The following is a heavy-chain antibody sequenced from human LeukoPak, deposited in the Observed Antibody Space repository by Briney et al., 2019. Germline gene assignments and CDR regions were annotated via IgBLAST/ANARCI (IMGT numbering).Heavy chain of an antibody. D-gene: IGHD4-17*01. CDR2: ISSSSSTI. CDR3: ARVTTTVTFYGIDY. Sequence: GGSLRLSCAASGFTFSSYSMNWVRQAPGKGLEWVSYISSSSSTIYYADSVKGRFTISRDNAKNSLYLQMNSLRAEDTAVYYCARVTTTVTFYGIDYWGQGTLVTASS. V-gene: IGHV3-48*01. CDR1: GFTFSSYS. J-gene: IGHJ4*02.